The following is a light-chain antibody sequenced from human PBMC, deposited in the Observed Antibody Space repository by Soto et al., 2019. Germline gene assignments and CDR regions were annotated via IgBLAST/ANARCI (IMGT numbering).Light chain of an antibody. J-gene: IGKJ2*01. CDR2: GAF. CDR3: QQYHNWPPQYT. CDR1: QSISDN. V-gene: IGKV3-15*01. Sequence: EIVMTQSPATLSVSPGDRVTLSCRASQSISDNLAWFQQTSGQAPRLLIHGAFKRATGVAVRFTGSGSGTEFTLTISSLQSEDSSVYYCQQYHNWPPQYTFGQGTKLQIK.